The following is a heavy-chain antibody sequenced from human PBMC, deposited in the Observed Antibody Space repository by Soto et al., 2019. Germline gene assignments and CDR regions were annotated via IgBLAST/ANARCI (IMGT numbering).Heavy chain of an antibody. D-gene: IGHD3-9*01. V-gene: IGHV1-18*04. CDR3: ARGPDDPYDISTGSAWSYYGMDV. CDR1: GYTFTSYG. J-gene: IGHJ6*02. CDR2: ISAYNGNT. Sequence: GASVKVSCKASGYTFTSYGISWVRQAPGQGLEWMGWISAYNGNTNYAQKLQGRVTMTTDTSTSTAYMELRSLRSDDTAVYYCARGPDDPYDISTGSAWSYYGMDVWGQGTTVTVSS.